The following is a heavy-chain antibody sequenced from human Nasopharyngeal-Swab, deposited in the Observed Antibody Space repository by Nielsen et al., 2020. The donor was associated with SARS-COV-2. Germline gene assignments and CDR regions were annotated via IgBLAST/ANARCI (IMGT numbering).Heavy chain of an antibody. J-gene: IGHJ4*02. CDR2: ISGSGGGT. CDR3: AKNPPFSDYFDY. V-gene: IGHV3-23*01. Sequence: WIRQPPGKGLEWVSAISGSGGGTYYADSVKGRFTISRDNSKNTLYLQMNSLRAEDTAVYYCAKNPPFSDYFDYWGQGTLITVSS.